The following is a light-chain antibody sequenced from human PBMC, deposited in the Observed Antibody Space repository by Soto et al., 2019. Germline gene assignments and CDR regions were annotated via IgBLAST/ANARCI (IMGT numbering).Light chain of an antibody. J-gene: IGKJ3*01. V-gene: IGKV3-20*01. Sequence: EIVLTQSPGTLSLSPGERATLSCRASQSINSRYLAWYQQKPGQAPRLLIYGASSRAPGIPDRFSGSGSGTDLTLTISRLEPEDFAEYYCQQFGSSPGFTFGPGTKVDIK. CDR1: QSINSRY. CDR2: GAS. CDR3: QQFGSSPGFT.